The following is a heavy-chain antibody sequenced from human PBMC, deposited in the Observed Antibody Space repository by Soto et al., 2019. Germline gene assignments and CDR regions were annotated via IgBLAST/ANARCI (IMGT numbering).Heavy chain of an antibody. CDR3: ARLSTRAPYSSSRDY. CDR1: GYTFTGYY. CDR2: INPNSGGT. J-gene: IGHJ4*02. Sequence: ASVKVSCKASGYTFTGYYMHWVRQAPGQGLEWMGWINPNSGGTNYAQKFQGRVTMTRDMSISTAYMELSRLRSDDTAVYYCARLSTRAPYSSSRDYWGQGTLVTVSS. D-gene: IGHD6-13*01. V-gene: IGHV1-2*02.